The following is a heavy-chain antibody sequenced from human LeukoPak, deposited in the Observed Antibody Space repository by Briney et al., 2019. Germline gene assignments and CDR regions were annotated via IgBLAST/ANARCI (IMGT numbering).Heavy chain of an antibody. J-gene: IGHJ5*02. CDR2: IYYRGST. CDR1: GGSISSYY. CDR3: ARMGYCSGGSCYANWFDP. V-gene: IGHV4-59*08. D-gene: IGHD2-15*01. Sequence: SETLSLTCTVSGGSISSYYWSWIRQPPGKGLEWIGYIYYRGSTNYNPSLKSRVTISVDTSKNQFSLKLSSVTAADTAVYYCARMGYCSGGSCYANWFDPWGQGTLVTVSS.